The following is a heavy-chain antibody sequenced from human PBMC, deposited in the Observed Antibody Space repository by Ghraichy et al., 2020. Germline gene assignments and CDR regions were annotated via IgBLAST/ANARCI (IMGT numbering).Heavy chain of an antibody. D-gene: IGHD1-1*01. J-gene: IGHJ5*02. Sequence: SETLSLTFTVSGDSISGSYWSWIRQPPGKGLEWIGYIYYSGTTIYNPSLKSRVTISVDTSKNQFSLKLTSVTAADTAVYYCARLIASTGSSDWFDPWGQGTLVTVSS. CDR1: GDSISGSY. CDR2: IYYSGTT. CDR3: ARLIASTGSSDWFDP. V-gene: IGHV4-59*01.